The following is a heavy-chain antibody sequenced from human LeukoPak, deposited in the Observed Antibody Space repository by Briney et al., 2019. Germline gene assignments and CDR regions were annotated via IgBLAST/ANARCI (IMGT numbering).Heavy chain of an antibody. V-gene: IGHV1-2*02. CDR1: GYTFTGYY. D-gene: IGHD3-9*01. Sequence: ASVQVSCKASGYTFTGYYMHWVRQAPGQELEWMGWINPNSGGTNYAQKFQGRVTMTRDTSISTAYMELSRLRSDDTAVYYCALLRYFDWLLYPILFDYWCQGTLVTVSS. CDR3: ALLRYFDWLLYPILFDY. CDR2: INPNSGGT. J-gene: IGHJ4*02.